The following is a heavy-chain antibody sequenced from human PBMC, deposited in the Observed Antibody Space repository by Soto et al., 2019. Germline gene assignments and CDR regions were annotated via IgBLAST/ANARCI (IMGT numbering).Heavy chain of an antibody. CDR2: IYYSGST. CDR3: ARAIEMATIQGDAFDI. V-gene: IGHV4-31*03. J-gene: IGHJ3*02. Sequence: PSETLSLTCTVSGGSISSGGYYWSWIRQHPGKGLEWIGYIYYSGSTYHNPSLKSRVTISVDTSKNQFSLKLSSVTAADTAVYYCARAIEMATIQGDAFDIWGQGTMVTVSS. CDR1: GGSISSGGYY. D-gene: IGHD5-12*01.